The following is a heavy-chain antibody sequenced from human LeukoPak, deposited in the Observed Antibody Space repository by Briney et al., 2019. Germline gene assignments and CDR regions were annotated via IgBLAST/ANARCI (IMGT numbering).Heavy chain of an antibody. CDR2: ISGSGGST. J-gene: IGHJ4*02. D-gene: IGHD6-19*01. V-gene: IGHV3-23*01. CDR1: GFTLSSYA. CDR3: AKKPQWLVRGSSGSYFDY. Sequence: PGGSLRLTCAASGFTLSSYAMSWVRQAPGKGLEWVSAISGSGGSTYYADSVKGRFTISRDNSKNTLYLQMNSLRAEDTAVYYCAKKPQWLVRGSSGSYFDYWGQGTLVTVSS.